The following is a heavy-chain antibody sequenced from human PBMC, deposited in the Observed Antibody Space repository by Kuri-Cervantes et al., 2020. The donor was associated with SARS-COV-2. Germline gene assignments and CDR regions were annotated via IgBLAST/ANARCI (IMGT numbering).Heavy chain of an antibody. CDR2: IYSSGST. J-gene: IGHJ6*03. CDR3: ARVRYYDTSDGYYYYYYMDV. V-gene: IGHV4-4*07. CDR1: GGSISGHY. Sequence: GSLRLSCTVSGGSISGHYWSWIRQPAGKGLEWIGRIYSSGSTNYNPSLKSRVTMSVDTSKNQFSLKLRSVTAADTAIYYCARVRYYDTSDGYYYYYYMDVWGKGTTVTVSS. D-gene: IGHD3-22*01.